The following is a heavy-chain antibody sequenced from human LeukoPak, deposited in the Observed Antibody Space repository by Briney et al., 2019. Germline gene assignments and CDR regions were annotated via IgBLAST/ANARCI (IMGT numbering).Heavy chain of an antibody. J-gene: IGHJ4*02. D-gene: IGHD3-22*01. CDR1: GFTFSSYA. Sequence: GGSLRLSCAASGFTFSSYAMSWVRQAPGKGLEWVSAISGSGGSTYYADSVKGRFTISRDNSKNTLYLQMNSLRAEDTAVYYCAKARVYDSSGYYYLPFDYRGQGTLVTVSS. CDR3: AKARVYDSSGYYYLPFDY. CDR2: ISGSGGST. V-gene: IGHV3-23*01.